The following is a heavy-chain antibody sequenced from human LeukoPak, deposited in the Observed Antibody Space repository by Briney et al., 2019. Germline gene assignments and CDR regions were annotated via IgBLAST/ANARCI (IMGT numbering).Heavy chain of an antibody. Sequence: SETLSLTCTVSGGSISSSSYYWGWIRQPPGKGLEWIGSIYYSGSTYYNPSLKSRVTISVDTSKNQFSLKLSSVTAADTAVYYCARGAAVAGTYYYYYYYMDVWGKGTTVTVSS. CDR2: IYYSGST. V-gene: IGHV4-39*07. J-gene: IGHJ6*03. CDR1: GGSISSSSYY. CDR3: ARGAAVAGTYYYYYYYMDV. D-gene: IGHD6-19*01.